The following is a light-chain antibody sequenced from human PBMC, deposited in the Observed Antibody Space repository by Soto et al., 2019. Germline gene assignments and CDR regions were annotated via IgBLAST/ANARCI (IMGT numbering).Light chain of an antibody. CDR1: SGSVSTSYY. V-gene: IGLV8-61*01. CDR3: VLYMGSGIWV. CDR2: STN. J-gene: IGLJ3*02. Sequence: QAVVTQEPSSSVSPGRTVTLTCGLSSGSVSTSYYPSWYQQTPGQAPRTLIYSTNTRSSGVPDRFSGSILGNKAALTITGAQAEDEADYYCVLYMGSGIWVFGGGTQLTVL.